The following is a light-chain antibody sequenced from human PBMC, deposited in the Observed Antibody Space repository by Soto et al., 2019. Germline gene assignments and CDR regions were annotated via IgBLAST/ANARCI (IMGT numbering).Light chain of an antibody. J-gene: IGLJ1*01. Sequence: VLTQPASVSGSPGQSITISCTGTSSDVGGYNYVSWYQQHPGKAPKLMIYEVSNRPSGVSNRFSGSKSGNTASLTISGLQAEDEADYYCSSYTSSSHYVFGTGTKVTVL. CDR3: SSYTSSSHYV. V-gene: IGLV2-14*01. CDR2: EVS. CDR1: SSDVGGYNY.